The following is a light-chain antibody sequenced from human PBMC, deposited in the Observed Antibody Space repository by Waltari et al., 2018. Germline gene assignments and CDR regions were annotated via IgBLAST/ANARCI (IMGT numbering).Light chain of an antibody. V-gene: IGKV1-8*01. J-gene: IGKJ4*01. CDR3: RQYYSYLLT. CDR2: AAS. Sequence: AIRMTQSPSSFSASTGDRVTITCRASQGISSYLAWYQQKPGKAPKLLIYAASTMQSGVPSRCSGSGSGTDFTLTISCLQSEDFATYYCRQYYSYLLTFGGGTKVEIK. CDR1: QGISSY.